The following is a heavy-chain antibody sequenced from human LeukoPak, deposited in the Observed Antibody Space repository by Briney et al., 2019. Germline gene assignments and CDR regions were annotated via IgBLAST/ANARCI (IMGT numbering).Heavy chain of an antibody. J-gene: IGHJ4*02. Sequence: SEALSLTCTVSGGSISSYYWSWIRQPPGKGLEWIGYIYYSGSTNYNPSLKSRVTISVDTSKNQFSLKLSSVTAADTAVYYCARDAYSSGWYLGGGFDYWGQGTLVTVSS. D-gene: IGHD6-19*01. V-gene: IGHV4-59*01. CDR2: IYYSGST. CDR1: GGSISSYY. CDR3: ARDAYSSGWYLGGGFDY.